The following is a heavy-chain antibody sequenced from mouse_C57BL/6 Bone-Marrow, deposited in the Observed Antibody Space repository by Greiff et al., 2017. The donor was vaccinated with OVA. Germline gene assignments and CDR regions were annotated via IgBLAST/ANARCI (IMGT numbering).Heavy chain of an antibody. CDR2: IDPSDSET. J-gene: IGHJ2*01. CDR1: GYTFTSYW. Sequence: QVHVKQPGAELVRPGSSVKLSCKASGYTFTSYWMHWVKQRPIQGLEWIGNIDPSDSETHYNQKFKDKATLTVDKSSSTAHMQLSSLTSEDSAVYYCARGIYYGSSYYFDYWGQGTTLTVSS. CDR3: ARGIYYGSSYYFDY. V-gene: IGHV1-52*01. D-gene: IGHD1-1*01.